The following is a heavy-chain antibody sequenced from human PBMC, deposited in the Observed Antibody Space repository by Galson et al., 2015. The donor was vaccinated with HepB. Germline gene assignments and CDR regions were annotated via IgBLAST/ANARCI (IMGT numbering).Heavy chain of an antibody. D-gene: IGHD3-9*01. CDR3: ARGSDILTGSNDYFDY. CDR2: ISAYNGNT. V-gene: IGHV1-18*04. CDR1: GYTFTSYG. Sequence: SVKVSCKASGYTFTSYGISWARQAPGQGLEWMGWISAYNGNTNYAQKLQGRVTMTTDTSMSTAYMELRSLRSDDTAVYYCARGSDILTGSNDYFDYWGQGTLVTVSS. J-gene: IGHJ4*02.